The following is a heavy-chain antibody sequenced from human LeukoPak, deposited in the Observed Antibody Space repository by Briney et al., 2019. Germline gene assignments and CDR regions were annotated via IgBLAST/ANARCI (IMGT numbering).Heavy chain of an antibody. CDR1: GFTFSDYY. Sequence: GGSLRLSCAASGFTFSDYYMSWIRQAPGKGLEWVSAISGSGGSTYYADSVKGRLTISRDNAKNTLYLQMNSLRAEDTAVYYCARDSGSGSYSEYWGLGTLVTVSS. V-gene: IGHV3-23*01. CDR3: ARDSGSGSYSEY. D-gene: IGHD3-10*01. CDR2: ISGSGGST. J-gene: IGHJ4*02.